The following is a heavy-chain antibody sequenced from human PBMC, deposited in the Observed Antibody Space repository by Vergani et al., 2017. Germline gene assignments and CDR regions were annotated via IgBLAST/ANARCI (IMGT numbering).Heavy chain of an antibody. CDR3: ARGDYDILTGYRY. CDR1: GYTFSNYY. Sequence: QVQVVQSGAEVKKSGASVKVSCKTSGYTFSNYYMHWVRQAPGPGLEWSRIINPSGGHTNYAQKFQGRVTITRDTYTSTVYMELSSLRSEDTAIYYCARGDYDILTGYRYWGQGTLVTVAA. V-gene: IGHV1-46*03. J-gene: IGHJ4*02. CDR2: INPSGGHT. D-gene: IGHD3-9*01.